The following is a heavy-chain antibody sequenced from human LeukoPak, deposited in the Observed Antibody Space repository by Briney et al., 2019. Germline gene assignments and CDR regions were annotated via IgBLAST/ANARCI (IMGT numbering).Heavy chain of an antibody. CDR1: GASISSYY. J-gene: IGHJ1*01. CDR2: IYDSGST. D-gene: IGHD3-10*01. V-gene: IGHV4-59*01. CDR3: ARLDMVRGIPSGYFQH. Sequence: SETLSLTCTVSGASISSYYWSWIRQPPGKGLEWIGYIYDSGSTKNNPSLKSRVTISVDTSKNQFSLKLSSVTAADTAVYYCARLDMVRGIPSGYFQHWGQGTLVTVSS.